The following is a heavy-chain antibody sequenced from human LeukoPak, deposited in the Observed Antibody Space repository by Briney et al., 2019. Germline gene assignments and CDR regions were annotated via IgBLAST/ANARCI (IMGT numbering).Heavy chain of an antibody. CDR3: ASGHSSSPNWFGP. CDR2: ISWDSASS. Sequence: GGSLRLSCAGSGFRFGDYGMLWVRQIPGKGLEWVAGISWDSASSDYADSVKGRFTISRDNAKNSLYLQMSSLRAEDTAVYYCASGHSSSPNWFGPWGQGTLVTVSS. D-gene: IGHD2-2*01. J-gene: IGHJ5*02. V-gene: IGHV3-9*01. CDR1: GFRFGDYG.